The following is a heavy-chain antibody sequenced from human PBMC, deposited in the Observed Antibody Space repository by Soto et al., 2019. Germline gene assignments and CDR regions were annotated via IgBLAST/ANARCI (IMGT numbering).Heavy chain of an antibody. D-gene: IGHD3-22*01. CDR3: ARRSQDYYDSSGYYLYAFDI. J-gene: IGHJ3*02. CDR2: IYYSGST. V-gene: IGHV4-59*08. CDR1: GGSISSYY. Sequence: PSETLSLTCTVSGGSISSYYWSWIRQPPGKGLEWIGYIYYSGSTNYNPSLKSRVTISVDTSKNQFSLKLSSVTAADTAVYYCARRSQDYYDSSGYYLYAFDIWGQGTMVTVSS.